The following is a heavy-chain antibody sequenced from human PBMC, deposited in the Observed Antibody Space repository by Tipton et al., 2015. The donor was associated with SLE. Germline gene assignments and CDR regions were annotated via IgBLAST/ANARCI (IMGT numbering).Heavy chain of an antibody. D-gene: IGHD1-26*01. J-gene: IGHJ1*01. V-gene: IGHV3-13*01. Sequence: GSLRLSCAASGFTFSSYDMHWVRQATGKGLEWVSAIGTAGDTYYPGSVKGRFTISRENAKNSLYLQMNSLRAGDTAVYYCATGDNTEPFQHWGQGTLVTVSS. CDR2: IGTAGDT. CDR3: ATGDNTEPFQH. CDR1: GFTFSSYD.